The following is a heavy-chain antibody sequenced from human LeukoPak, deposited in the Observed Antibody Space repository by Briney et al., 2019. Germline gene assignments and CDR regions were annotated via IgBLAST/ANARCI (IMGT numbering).Heavy chain of an antibody. CDR3: AREGYGDYYFDY. Sequence: GGSLRLSCAVSGFTFSSYWMHWVRQAPGKGLVWVSRITSDGSSTTYADSVKGRFTISRDNAKNTLYLQMNSLRAEDTAVYYCAREGYGDYYFDYWGQGTLVTVSS. J-gene: IGHJ4*02. CDR2: ITSDGSST. D-gene: IGHD4-17*01. V-gene: IGHV3-74*01. CDR1: GFTFSSYW.